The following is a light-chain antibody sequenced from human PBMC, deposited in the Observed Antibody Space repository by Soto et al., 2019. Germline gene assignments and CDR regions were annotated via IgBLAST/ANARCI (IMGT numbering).Light chain of an antibody. V-gene: IGKV3-15*01. CDR1: QSVNNN. CDR3: QERSNWPLT. J-gene: IGKJ4*01. CDR2: GAS. Sequence: ETLMTQSPATLSVSPGERATLSCRASQSVNNNLAWYQQKLGQAPRVLIYGASTRATGIPARFTGSGSGTEFILTITSLQSEDSAVYYCQERSNWPLTFGGGTKVDI.